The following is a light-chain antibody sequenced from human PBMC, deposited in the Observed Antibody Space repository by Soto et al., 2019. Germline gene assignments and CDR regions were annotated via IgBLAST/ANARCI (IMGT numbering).Light chain of an antibody. CDR2: AAS. CDR3: QQSYSAPIT. CDR1: QSISTY. Sequence: DIQMTQSPSSLSASVGDRVTITCRASQSISTYLNWYQQKPGKAPKLLIYAASSLQIGVPSRFSGSGSGTDFTLTISSLQPEDSATYYGQQSYSAPITFGQGTRLEIK. V-gene: IGKV1-39*01. J-gene: IGKJ5*01.